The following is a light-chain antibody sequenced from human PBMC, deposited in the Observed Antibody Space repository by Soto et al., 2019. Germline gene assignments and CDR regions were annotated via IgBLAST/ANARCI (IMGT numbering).Light chain of an antibody. J-gene: IGKJ4*01. CDR2: GAF. V-gene: IGKV3-20*01. CDR1: QSVRSSY. CDR3: QQYGISPPLT. Sequence: EIVLKQSPGTLSLFPGARATLSCRASQSVRSSYLAWYQQKPGQAPRRLIYGAFSRATGIPDRFSGSGSGTDFTLTISILEPEDSAVYYCQQYGISPPLTFGGGTKVEIK.